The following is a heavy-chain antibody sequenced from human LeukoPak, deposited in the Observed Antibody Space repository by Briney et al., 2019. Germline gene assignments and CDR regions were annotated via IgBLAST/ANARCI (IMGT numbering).Heavy chain of an antibody. CDR3: TTYRVGEQWMIPNY. Sequence: RSGGSLRLSCVASGFTFSNAWMSWVRQAPGKGLEWVGRIKTKTDGGTPDYAAPVKGRFTISRDDSRNTLYLQMNSLKTEDTAVYYCTTYRVGEQWMIPNYWGQGTLVTVSS. V-gene: IGHV3-15*01. D-gene: IGHD6-19*01. CDR1: GFTFSNAW. CDR2: IKTKTDGGTP. J-gene: IGHJ4*02.